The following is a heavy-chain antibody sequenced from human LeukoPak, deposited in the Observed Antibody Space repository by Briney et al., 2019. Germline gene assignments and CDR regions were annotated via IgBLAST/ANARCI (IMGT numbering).Heavy chain of an antibody. Sequence: SETLSLTCTVSGGSISSYYWSSIRQPPGKGLEGIGYIYYSGSANYNPSLKSRVTMSVDTSKSQCSLKLISFTPPATAVYYSARLYPALFDNWGQGPLVTVS. CDR2: IYYSGSA. CDR3: ARLYPALFDN. CDR1: GGSISSYY. D-gene: IGHD3-16*02. J-gene: IGHJ4*02. V-gene: IGHV4-59*12.